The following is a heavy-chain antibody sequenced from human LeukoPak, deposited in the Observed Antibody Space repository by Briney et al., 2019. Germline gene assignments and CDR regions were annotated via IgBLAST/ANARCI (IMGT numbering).Heavy chain of an antibody. CDR2: IYYSGTT. V-gene: IGHV4-59*01. CDR3: ARGRVGAGYYGMDV. J-gene: IGHJ6*02. Sequence: PSETLSLTCTVSGGSISNYYWSWIRQPPGKGLEWIGYIYYSGTTNYNPSLKSRVTISVDTSKNQFSLKQSSVTTADTAVYYCARGRVGAGYYGMDVWGQGTTVTVSS. CDR1: GGSISNYY. D-gene: IGHD1-26*01.